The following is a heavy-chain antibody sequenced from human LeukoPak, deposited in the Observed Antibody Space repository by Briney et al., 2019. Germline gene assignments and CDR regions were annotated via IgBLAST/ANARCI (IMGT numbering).Heavy chain of an antibody. D-gene: IGHD3-10*01. V-gene: IGHV3-23*01. Sequence: GGSLRLSCAASGFTFSSYAMSWVRQPPGKGLEWVSVISRRDDYTYYADSVKGRFTISRDSSKNTLYLQMNTLRAEDTAVYYCANDYRSGSFHDFWGQGTLVTVSS. CDR3: ANDYRSGSFHDF. J-gene: IGHJ4*02. CDR1: GFTFSSYA. CDR2: ISRRDDYT.